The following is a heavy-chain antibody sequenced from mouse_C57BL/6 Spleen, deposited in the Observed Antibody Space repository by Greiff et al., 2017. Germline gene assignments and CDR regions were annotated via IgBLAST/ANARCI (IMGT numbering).Heavy chain of an antibody. CDR2: INYDGSST. CDR3: ARGGNPDYYAMDY. V-gene: IGHV5-16*01. Sequence: EVMLVESEGGLVQPGSSMKLSCTASGFTFSDYYMAWVRQVPEKGLEWVANINYDGSSTYYLDSLKSRFIISRDNAKNILYLQMSSLKSEDTATYYCARGGNPDYYAMDYWGQGTSVTVSS. J-gene: IGHJ4*01. CDR1: GFTFSDYY. D-gene: IGHD2-1*01.